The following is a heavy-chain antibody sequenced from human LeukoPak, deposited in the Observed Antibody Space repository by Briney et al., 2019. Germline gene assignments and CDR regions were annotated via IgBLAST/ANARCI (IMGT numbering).Heavy chain of an antibody. J-gene: IGHJ3*02. CDR3: ARGRITMIVVGDDAFDI. Sequence: GGSLRLSCAASGFTFSSYAMHWVRQAPGKGLEWVAVISYDGSNKYYADSVKGRFTISRDNSKNMLYLQMNSLRAEDTAVYYCARGRITMIVVGDDAFDIWGQGTMVTVSS. CDR1: GFTFSSYA. CDR2: ISYDGSNK. V-gene: IGHV3-30-3*01. D-gene: IGHD3-22*01.